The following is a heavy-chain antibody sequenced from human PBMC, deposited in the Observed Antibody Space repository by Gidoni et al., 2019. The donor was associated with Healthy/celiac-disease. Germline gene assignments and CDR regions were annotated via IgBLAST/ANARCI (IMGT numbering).Heavy chain of an antibody. J-gene: IGHJ6*02. Sequence: EVQLVESGGGLVKPGRSLRLSCTASGFTFGDYAMSWFRQAPGKGMEWVGFIRSKGYGGTTEYAASVKGRFTISRDDSKSIAYLQMNSLKTEDTAVYYCTRDYDFWSGRGRNYYGMDVWGQGTTVTVSS. D-gene: IGHD3-3*01. V-gene: IGHV3-49*05. CDR3: TRDYDFWSGRGRNYYGMDV. CDR2: IRSKGYGGTT. CDR1: GFTFGDYA.